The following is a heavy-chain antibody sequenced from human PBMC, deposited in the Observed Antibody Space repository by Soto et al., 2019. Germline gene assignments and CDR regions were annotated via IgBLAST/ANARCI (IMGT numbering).Heavy chain of an antibody. CDR1: GFTLSNYW. D-gene: IGHD3-10*01. CDR3: ARDYYGSGSHDS. CDR2: IKQDGSVK. J-gene: IGHJ5*01. V-gene: IGHV3-7*03. Sequence: AGGSLRLSCAASGFTLSNYWISWVRQAPGKGLEWVANIKQDGSVKYYVDSVKGRFTISRDNAKSSLYLQMNSLRAEDTALYYCARDYYGSGSHDSRGQGTLVTVSS.